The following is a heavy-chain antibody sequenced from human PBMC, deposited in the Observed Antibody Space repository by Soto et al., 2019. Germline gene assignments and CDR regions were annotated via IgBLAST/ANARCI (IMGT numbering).Heavy chain of an antibody. Sequence: QSQTLSLTCAISGDSVSSNSAAWNWIRQSPSRGLEWLGRTYYRSKWYNDYAVSVKSRITINPDTSKNQFSLQLNSVTPEDTAVYYCARASGSAGSLRNNWFDPWGQGTLVTVSS. CDR3: ARASGSAGSLRNNWFDP. CDR1: GDSVSSNSAA. CDR2: TYYRSKWYN. J-gene: IGHJ5*02. V-gene: IGHV6-1*01. D-gene: IGHD4-17*01.